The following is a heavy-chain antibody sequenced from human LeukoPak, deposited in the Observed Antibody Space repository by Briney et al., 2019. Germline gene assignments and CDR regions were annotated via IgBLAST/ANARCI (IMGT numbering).Heavy chain of an antibody. CDR2: INHSGST. Sequence: PSETLSLTCAVYGGSFSGYYWSWIRQPPGKGLEWIGEINHSGSTNYNPSLKSRVTISVDTSKNQFSLKLSSVTAADTAVYYCARGREVAARPGSDYWGRGTLVTVSS. J-gene: IGHJ4*02. CDR1: GGSFSGYY. V-gene: IGHV4-34*01. CDR3: ARGREVAARPGSDY. D-gene: IGHD6-6*01.